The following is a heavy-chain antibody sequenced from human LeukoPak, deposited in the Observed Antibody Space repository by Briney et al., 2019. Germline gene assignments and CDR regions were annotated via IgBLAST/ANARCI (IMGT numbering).Heavy chain of an antibody. V-gene: IGHV3-48*03. J-gene: IGHJ4*02. CDR2: ISNSGTTK. CDR3: AAVIDY. CDR1: GFTFSNYE. Sequence: PGGSLRLSCAASGFTFSNYEMNWIRQAPGKGLEWISYISNSGTTKYYADSVKSRFTISRDNAKNSLYLQMNSLRAEDTAVYYCAAVIDYWGQGTLVTVSS.